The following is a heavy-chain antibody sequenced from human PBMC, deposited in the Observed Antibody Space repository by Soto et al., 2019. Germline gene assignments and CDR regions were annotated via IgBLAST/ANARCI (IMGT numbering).Heavy chain of an antibody. D-gene: IGHD3-22*01. J-gene: IGHJ4*02. CDR3: AIMIVGMFFDY. CDR1: GYIFTSSY. CDR2: LNPNGGTT. V-gene: IGHV1-46*01. Sequence: QVQLVQSGAEVKKPGASVKVSCKASGYIFTSSYIHWVRQAPGQGLEWVGRLNPNGGTTSYAQKFQGRVSMNRDPSTSTVYMGLSSLRSEDTAVYYWAIMIVGMFFDYWGQGALVTVSS.